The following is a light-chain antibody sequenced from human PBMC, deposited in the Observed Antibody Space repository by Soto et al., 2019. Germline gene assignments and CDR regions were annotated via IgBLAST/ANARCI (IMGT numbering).Light chain of an antibody. CDR3: EHYESYPLT. CDR1: QSVSGW. V-gene: IGKV1-5*03. J-gene: IGKJ4*01. Sequence: DIQMTQSPSTLSASVGDRVTITCRASQSVSGWLAWYRQKPGKAPELLIYSASTLETGVPSRFSGSGSGTEFPLTVSSLQSVYFATYYCEHYESYPLTFGGGTKV. CDR2: SAS.